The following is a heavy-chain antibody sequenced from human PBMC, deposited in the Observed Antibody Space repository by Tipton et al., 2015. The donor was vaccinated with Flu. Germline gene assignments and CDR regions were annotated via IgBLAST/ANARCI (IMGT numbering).Heavy chain of an antibody. CDR3: ARDPSTADP. J-gene: IGHJ5*02. CDR2: IYHSGTT. Sequence: GLVKPSETLSLTCAVSGYSITSGSFWGWIRQPPGRGLEWTGSIYHSGTTYYNPSLNSRVTISVDTSKNQFSLRLTSMTAADTAVYYCARDPSTADPWGQGTLVIVSS. D-gene: IGHD5-18*01. V-gene: IGHV4-38-2*02. CDR1: GYSITSGSF.